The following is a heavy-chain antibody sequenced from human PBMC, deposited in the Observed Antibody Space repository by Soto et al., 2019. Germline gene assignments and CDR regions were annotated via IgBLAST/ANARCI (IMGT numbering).Heavy chain of an antibody. CDR1: GGSFSGYY. CDR3: ARALGYSYGHLPIDY. CDR2: INHSGST. V-gene: IGHV4-34*01. J-gene: IGHJ4*02. Sequence: QMQLQQWGAGLLKPSETLSLTCAVYGGSFSGYYWSWIRQPPGKGLEWIGEINHSGSTNYNPSLKSRVTISVDTSKNQFSLMLSSVTAADTAVYYCARALGYSYGHLPIDYWGQGTLVTVSS. D-gene: IGHD5-18*01.